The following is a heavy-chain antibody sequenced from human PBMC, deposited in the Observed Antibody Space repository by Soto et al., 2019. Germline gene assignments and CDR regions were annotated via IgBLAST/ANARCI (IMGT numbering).Heavy chain of an antibody. CDR2: IYSGGST. Sequence: GGSLRLSCAASGFTVSSNYMSWVRQAPGKGLEWVSVIYSGGSTYYADSVKGRFTISRDNSKNTLYLQMNSLRAEDTAVYYCARGGRCGGDCYSYYYYGMDVWGQGTTVTVSS. D-gene: IGHD2-21*02. CDR3: ARGGRCGGDCYSYYYYGMDV. V-gene: IGHV3-53*01. J-gene: IGHJ6*02. CDR1: GFTVSSNY.